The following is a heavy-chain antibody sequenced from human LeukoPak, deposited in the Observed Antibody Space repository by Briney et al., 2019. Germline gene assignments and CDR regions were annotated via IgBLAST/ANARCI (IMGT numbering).Heavy chain of an antibody. CDR2: IYTSGST. CDR1: GGSISSYY. CDR3: ARDKSSSWYVRWFDP. Sequence: SETLSLTCTVSGGSISSYYWSWIRQPAGKGLEWIGRIYTSGSTNYNPSLKSRVTISVDKSKNQLSLKLSSVTAADTAVYYCARDKSSSWYVRWFDPWGQGTLVTVSS. J-gene: IGHJ5*02. D-gene: IGHD6-13*01. V-gene: IGHV4-4*07.